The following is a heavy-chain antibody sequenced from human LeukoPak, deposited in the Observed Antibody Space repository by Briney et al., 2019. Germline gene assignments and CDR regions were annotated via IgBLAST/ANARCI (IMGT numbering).Heavy chain of an antibody. CDR3: AREIPYYYGSGSYYNHYYYGMDV. CDR1: GFTFSSYS. D-gene: IGHD3-10*01. CDR2: ISSSSSYI. V-gene: IGHV3-21*01. J-gene: IGHJ6*02. Sequence: PGGSLRLSCAASGFTFSSYSMNWVRQAPGKGLEWVSSISSSSSYIYYADSVKGRFTISRDNAKNSLYLQMNSLRAEDTAVYYCAREIPYYYGSGSYYNHYYYGMDVWGQGTTVTVSS.